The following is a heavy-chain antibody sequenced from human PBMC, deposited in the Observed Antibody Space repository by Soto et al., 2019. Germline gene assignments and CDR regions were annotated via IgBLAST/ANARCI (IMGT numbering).Heavy chain of an antibody. J-gene: IGHJ6*02. CDR2: INPSGGST. CDR1: GYTFTSYY. Sequence: ASVKVSCKASGYTFTSYYIHWVRQAPGQGLEWMGIINPSGGSTSYAQKFQGRVTMTRDTSTSTAYMDLRSLRSDDTAVYYCARDQGITTFGVYSMYYYGMDVWGQGTTVTVSS. D-gene: IGHD3-3*01. CDR3: ARDQGITTFGVYSMYYYGMDV. V-gene: IGHV1-46*01.